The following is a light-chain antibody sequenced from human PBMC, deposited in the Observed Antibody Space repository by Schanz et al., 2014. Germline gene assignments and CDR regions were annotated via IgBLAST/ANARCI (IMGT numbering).Light chain of an antibody. V-gene: IGLV2-14*03. Sequence: QSALTQPASVSGSPGQSITISCTGTSSDVGNYNYVSWYRHHPGKAPKLIIFDVTSRPSGVSNRFSGSKSGNTASLTISGLQAEDEADYFCNSYTGSSTHVFGGGTKLTVL. CDR1: SSDVGNYNY. CDR3: NSYTGSSTHV. J-gene: IGLJ2*01. CDR2: DVT.